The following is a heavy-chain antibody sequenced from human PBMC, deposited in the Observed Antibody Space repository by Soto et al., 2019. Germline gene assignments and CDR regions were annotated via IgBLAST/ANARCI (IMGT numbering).Heavy chain of an antibody. D-gene: IGHD6-13*01. CDR2: ISGSGGST. V-gene: IGHV3-23*01. CDR3: AKGTVGSTLQSYYFDF. CDR1: GLTFSSYA. J-gene: IGHJ4*02. Sequence: GGSLRLSCAVSGLTFSSYAMSWVRQGPGKGLEWVSTISGSGGSTYYADSVKGRFTISRDNSRDTLCLQMNNLRAEDTAVYYCAKGTVGSTLQSYYFDFWGQGTLVTVSS.